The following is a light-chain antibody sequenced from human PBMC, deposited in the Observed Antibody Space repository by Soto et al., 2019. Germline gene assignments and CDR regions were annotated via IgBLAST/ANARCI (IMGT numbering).Light chain of an antibody. CDR1: QSVLYSSNNKNY. Sequence: DILMTQSPVALAVSLGERATINCKSSQSVLYSSNNKNYLAWYQQKPGQPPKRLIYWASTRESGVPDRFSGSGSGTDFTLTISSLQAEDVAVYYCQQYYSTPWTFGQGTKVDIK. J-gene: IGKJ1*01. CDR3: QQYYSTPWT. CDR2: WAS. V-gene: IGKV4-1*01.